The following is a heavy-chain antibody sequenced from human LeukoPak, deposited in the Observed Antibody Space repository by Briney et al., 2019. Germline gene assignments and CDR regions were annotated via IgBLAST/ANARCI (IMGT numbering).Heavy chain of an antibody. CDR2: ISSSSSSI. J-gene: IGHJ4*02. Sequence: GGSLRLSCAASGFTFSGYSMNWVRQVPGKGLEWVSSISSSSSSINYADSVKGRFTISRDNAKNSLYLQMNSLRAEDTAVYYCARANPPAISFFDYWGQGTLVTVSS. D-gene: IGHD3-9*01. CDR1: GFTFSGYS. CDR3: ARANPPAISFFDY. V-gene: IGHV3-21*01.